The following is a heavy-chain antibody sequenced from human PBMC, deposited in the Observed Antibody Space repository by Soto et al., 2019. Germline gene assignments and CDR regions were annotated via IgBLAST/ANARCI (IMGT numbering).Heavy chain of an antibody. D-gene: IGHD3-3*01. CDR3: ARSIFGVVLARYSMDV. Sequence: QVQLQESGPGLVKPSQTLALTCTVSGCSISNNDYYCSWIRQPTGKGMECIGYIFYSGSTYYNPSRERRITMSVDTSKNQFSRQLSSVTPADPAVYFCARSIFGVVLARYSMDVWGQGTRVTVSS. CDR1: GCSISNNDYY. CDR2: IFYSGST. J-gene: IGHJ6*02. V-gene: IGHV4-30-4*01.